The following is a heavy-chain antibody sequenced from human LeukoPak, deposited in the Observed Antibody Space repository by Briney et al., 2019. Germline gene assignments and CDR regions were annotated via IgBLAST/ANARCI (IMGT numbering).Heavy chain of an antibody. CDR1: GGSISSYY. Sequence: PSETLSLTRTVSGGSISSYYWSWIRQPPGKGLEWIGYIYYSGSTNYNPSLKSRVTISVDTSKNQFSLKLSSVTAADTAVYYCARAPGFYDSSGYYPEGWFDPWGQGTLVTVSS. CDR2: IYYSGST. V-gene: IGHV4-59*01. J-gene: IGHJ5*02. D-gene: IGHD3-22*01. CDR3: ARAPGFYDSSGYYPEGWFDP.